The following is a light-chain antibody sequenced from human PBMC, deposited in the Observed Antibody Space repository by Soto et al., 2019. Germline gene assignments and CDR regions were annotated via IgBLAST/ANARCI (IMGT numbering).Light chain of an antibody. CDR1: QSVSSNY. CDR2: GAS. V-gene: IGKV3-11*01. CDR3: QQRYSWPIT. Sequence: PGERVTLSCRASQSVSSNYLNWSQHRPGQAPRLLFYGASTRATGIPARFSGSGSGTDFTLTISSLEPEDFAVYYCQQRYSWPITFGQGTRLEIK. J-gene: IGKJ5*01.